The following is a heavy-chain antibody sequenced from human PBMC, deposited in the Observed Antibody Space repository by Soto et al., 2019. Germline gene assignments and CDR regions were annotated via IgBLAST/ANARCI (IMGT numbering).Heavy chain of an antibody. Sequence: SVKVSCKASGGTFSSYAISWVRQAPGQGLEWMGGIIPIFGTANYAQKFQGRVMITADESTSTAYMELSSLRSEDTAVYYCARTYYYDSSGPYDAFDIWGQGTMVTVSS. D-gene: IGHD3-22*01. V-gene: IGHV1-69*13. CDR3: ARTYYYDSSGPYDAFDI. CDR1: GGTFSSYA. J-gene: IGHJ3*02. CDR2: IIPIFGTA.